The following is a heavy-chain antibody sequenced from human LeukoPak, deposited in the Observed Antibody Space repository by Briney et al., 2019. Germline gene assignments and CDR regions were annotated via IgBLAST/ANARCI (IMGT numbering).Heavy chain of an antibody. J-gene: IGHJ4*02. CDR3: ASTASGSYYGFDY. Sequence: GGSLRLSCAASGFTFSSYAMHWVRQAPGKGLEWVAVISYDGSNKYYADSVKGRFTISRDNSKNTLYLQMNSLRSEDTAVYYCASTASGSYYGFDYWGQGTLVTVSS. CDR2: ISYDGSNK. V-gene: IGHV3-30*04. D-gene: IGHD1-26*01. CDR1: GFTFSSYA.